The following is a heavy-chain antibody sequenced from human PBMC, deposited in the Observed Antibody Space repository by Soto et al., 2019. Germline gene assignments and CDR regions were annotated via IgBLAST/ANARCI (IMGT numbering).Heavy chain of an antibody. V-gene: IGHV3-21*01. CDR1: GFIFSSYS. CDR2: ISSSGSHA. Sequence: EVQLMESGGGLVKPGGSLRLSCAASGFIFSSYSMNWVRQAPGKGLEWVSCISSSGSHAYYADSVKGRFTISRDNDKESLYLQMNSLRAEDTAVYYCARDRDGYNPVDYWGQGTLATVSS. D-gene: IGHD1-1*01. CDR3: ARDRDGYNPVDY. J-gene: IGHJ4*02.